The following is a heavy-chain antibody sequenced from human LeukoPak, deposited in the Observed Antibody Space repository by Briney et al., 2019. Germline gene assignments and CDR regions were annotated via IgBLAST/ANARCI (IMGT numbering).Heavy chain of an antibody. CDR1: GDSVSSGTYS. V-gene: IGHV4-30-2*01. CDR2: ISHSGST. Sequence: SETLSLTCAVSGDSVSSGTYSWTWIRQPPGKGLEWIGFISHSGSTYYNPSLKSRVTMSVDRSENQFSLKLSSVTAADTAVYYCARGLIVPSTIFDYWGQGALVTVSS. J-gene: IGHJ4*02. CDR3: ARGLIVPSTIFDY. D-gene: IGHD2-2*02.